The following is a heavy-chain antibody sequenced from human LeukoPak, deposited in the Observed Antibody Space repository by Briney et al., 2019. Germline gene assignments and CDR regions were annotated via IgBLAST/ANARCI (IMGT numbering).Heavy chain of an antibody. CDR2: IYYTGSS. Sequence: SETLSLTCTVSGGSISSSDYYWGWIRQPPGKGLEWIGNIYYTGSSSYNSSLKSRVTISVDTSKNQFSLQLSSVTAADAAVYYCARENYCTNGVCWAFDPWGQGTLVTVSS. V-gene: IGHV4-39*07. D-gene: IGHD2-8*01. CDR1: GGSISSSDYY. J-gene: IGHJ5*02. CDR3: ARENYCTNGVCWAFDP.